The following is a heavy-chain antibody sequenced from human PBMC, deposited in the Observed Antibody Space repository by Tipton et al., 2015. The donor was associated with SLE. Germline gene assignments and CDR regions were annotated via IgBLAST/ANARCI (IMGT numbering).Heavy chain of an antibody. Sequence: SLRLSCAASGFTFSSYSMNWVRQAPGKGLEWVSSISSSSSYIYYADSVKGRFTISRDNSKNSVYLDLNSLRAEDTAFFYCALQKEAFDVWGQGTMVTVSS. V-gene: IGHV3-21*04. CDR1: GFTFSSYS. CDR3: ALQKEAFDV. J-gene: IGHJ3*01. CDR2: ISSSSSYI.